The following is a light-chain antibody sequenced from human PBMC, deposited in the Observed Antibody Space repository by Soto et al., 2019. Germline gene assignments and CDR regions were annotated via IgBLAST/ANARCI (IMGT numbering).Light chain of an antibody. V-gene: IGKV1-9*01. J-gene: IGKJ4*01. CDR1: QGISSY. Sequence: IQLTQSPSFLSASVGDRVTITCRASQGISSYLAWYQQKPGKAPKLLIYAASTLQSGVPSRFSGSGSGTEFTLTISSLQPEDFATYYYQQLNSYPALTFGGGTKV. CDR2: AAS. CDR3: QQLNSYPALT.